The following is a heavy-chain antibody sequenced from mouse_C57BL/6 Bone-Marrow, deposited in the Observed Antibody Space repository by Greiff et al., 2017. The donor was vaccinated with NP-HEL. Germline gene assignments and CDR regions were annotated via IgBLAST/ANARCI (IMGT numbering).Heavy chain of an antibody. CDR2: ISDGGSYT. J-gene: IGHJ4*01. D-gene: IGHD1-1*01. CDR3: AREHGSSDAMDY. V-gene: IGHV5-4*01. CDR1: GFTFSSYA. Sequence: DVHLVESGGGLVKPGGSLKLSCAASGFTFSSYAMSWVRQTPEKRLEWVATISDGGSYTYYPDNVKGRFTISRDNAKNNLYLQMSHLKSEDTAMYYCAREHGSSDAMDYWGQGTSVTVSS.